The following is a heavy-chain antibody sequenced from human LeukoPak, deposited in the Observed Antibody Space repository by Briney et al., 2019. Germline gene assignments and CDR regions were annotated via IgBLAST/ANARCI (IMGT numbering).Heavy chain of an antibody. D-gene: IGHD2-21*01. V-gene: IGHV3-7*01. CDR3: AKELNRGLPDY. CDR1: AFIFSGHW. CDR2: IKEDGSER. Sequence: GGSLRLSCEGSAFIFSGHWMNWVRQTPGKGLEWVASIKEDGSERQYVDSVKGRFVISRDNSKNTVYLQMSSLRPEETAVYYCAKELNRGLPDYWGQGTLVIVPS. J-gene: IGHJ4*02.